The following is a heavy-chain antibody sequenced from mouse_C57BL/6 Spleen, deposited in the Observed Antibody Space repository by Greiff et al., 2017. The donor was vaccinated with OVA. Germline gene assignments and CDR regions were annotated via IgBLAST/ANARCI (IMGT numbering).Heavy chain of an antibody. CDR1: GFTFSSYG. D-gene: IGHD2-4*01. CDR2: ISSGGSYT. Sequence: EVQVVESGGDLVKPGGSLKLSCAASGFTFSSYGMSWVRQTPDKRLEWVATISSGGSYTYYPDSVKGRFTISRDNAKNTLYLQMSSLKSEDTAMYYCARLYYDYDGRPLDYWGQGTTLTVSS. CDR3: ARLYYDYDGRPLDY. J-gene: IGHJ2*01. V-gene: IGHV5-6*01.